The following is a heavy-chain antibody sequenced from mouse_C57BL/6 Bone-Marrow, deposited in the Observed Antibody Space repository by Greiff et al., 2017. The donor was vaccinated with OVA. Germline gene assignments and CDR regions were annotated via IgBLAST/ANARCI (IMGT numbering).Heavy chain of an antibody. J-gene: IGHJ1*03. CDR1: GFSFTSYG. CDR2: IWSGGST. D-gene: IGHD1-1*01. Sequence: QVQLKESGPGLVQPSQSLSITCTVSGFSFTSYGVHWVRQSPGKGLEWLGVIWSGGSTDYNAAFISRLSISKDNSKSQVFFKMNSLQADDTAIYYCASYGWYFDVWGTGTTVTVSS. CDR3: ASYGWYFDV. V-gene: IGHV2-2*01.